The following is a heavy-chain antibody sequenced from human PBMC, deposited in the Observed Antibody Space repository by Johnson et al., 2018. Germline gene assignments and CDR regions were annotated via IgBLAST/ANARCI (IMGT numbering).Heavy chain of an antibody. Sequence: QVQLRESGPGLVKPSETLSLTCIVSGGSISSNYWSWIRQPPGEGLAWIGYIYDSVATHYNPSLKSRVTISGATSKNQFSLKLSSVTVADTAGYYCARGGAVTSPDYYYMDVWGKGTTVTVSS. D-gene: IGHD4-17*01. CDR2: IYDSVAT. CDR1: GGSISSNY. J-gene: IGHJ6*03. CDR3: ARGGAVTSPDYYYMDV. V-gene: IGHV4-59*01.